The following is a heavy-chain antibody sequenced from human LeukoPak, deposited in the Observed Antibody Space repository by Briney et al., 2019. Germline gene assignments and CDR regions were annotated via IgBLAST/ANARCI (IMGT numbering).Heavy chain of an antibody. J-gene: IGHJ4*02. CDR3: AKAGVTYYYDSSGYYLPEFDY. Sequence: GGSLRLSCAASGFTVSSNYMSWVRQAPGKGLEWVSAISGSGGSTYYADSVKGRFTISRDNSKNTLYLQMNSLRAEDTAVYYCAKAGVTYYYDSSGYYLPEFDYWGQGTLVTVSS. D-gene: IGHD3-22*01. CDR1: GFTVSSNY. V-gene: IGHV3-23*01. CDR2: ISGSGGST.